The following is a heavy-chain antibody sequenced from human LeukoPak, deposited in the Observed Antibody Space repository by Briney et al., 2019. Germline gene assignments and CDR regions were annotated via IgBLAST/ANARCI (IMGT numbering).Heavy chain of an antibody. D-gene: IGHD5-18*01. J-gene: IGHJ4*02. CDR3: ARAQRGYSYLLDY. CDR1: GFTFSSYE. Sequence: QTGGSLRLSCAASGFTFSSYEMNWVRQAPGKGLEWVSYISSSGSTIYYADSVKGRFTISRDNSKNTLFLQMNSLRAEDTAVYYCARAQRGYSYLLDYWGQGTLVTVSS. V-gene: IGHV3-48*03. CDR2: ISSSGSTI.